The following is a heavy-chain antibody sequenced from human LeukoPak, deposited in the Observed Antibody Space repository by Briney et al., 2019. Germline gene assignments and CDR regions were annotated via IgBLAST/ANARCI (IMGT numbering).Heavy chain of an antibody. V-gene: IGHV3-21*01. Sequence: GGSLRLSCAASGFTFSSYWMSWVRQAPGKGLEWVSSISSSSSYIYYADSVKGRFTISRDNAKNSLYLQMNSLRAEDTAVYYCATVVVPAANEVDDAFDIWGQGTMVTVSS. CDR1: GFTFSSYW. J-gene: IGHJ3*02. CDR3: ATVVVPAANEVDDAFDI. CDR2: ISSSSSYI. D-gene: IGHD2-2*01.